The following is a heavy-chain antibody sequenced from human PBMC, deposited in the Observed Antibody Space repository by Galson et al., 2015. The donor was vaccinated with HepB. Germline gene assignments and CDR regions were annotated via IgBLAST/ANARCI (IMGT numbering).Heavy chain of an antibody. CDR1: GYTFTSYY. D-gene: IGHD2-2*01. CDR2: INPSGGST. J-gene: IGHJ3*02. V-gene: IGHV1-46*01. Sequence: SVKVSCKASGYTFTSYYMHWVRQAPGQGLEWMGIINPSGGSTSYAQKFQGRVTMTRDTSTSTVYMELSSLRSEDTAVYYCASRIYYCSSTSCYDAFDIWGQGTMVTVSS. CDR3: ASRIYYCSSTSCYDAFDI.